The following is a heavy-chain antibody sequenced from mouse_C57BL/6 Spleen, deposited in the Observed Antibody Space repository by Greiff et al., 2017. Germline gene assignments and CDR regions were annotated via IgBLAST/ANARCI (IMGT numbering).Heavy chain of an antibody. J-gene: IGHJ3*01. CDR2: ISSGGSYT. CDR3: ASLYDYDQSRFAY. CDR1: GFTFSSYG. D-gene: IGHD2-4*01. Sequence: EVMLVESGGDLVKPGGSLKLSCAASGFTFSSYGMSWVRQTPDKRLEWVATISSGGSYTYYPDSVKGRFTISRDNAKKALYMQKSSLKSEDTAMYYCASLYDYDQSRFAYWGQGTLVTVSA. V-gene: IGHV5-6*01.